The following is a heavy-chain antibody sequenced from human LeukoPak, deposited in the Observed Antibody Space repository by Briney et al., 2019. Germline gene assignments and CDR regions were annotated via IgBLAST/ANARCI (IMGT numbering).Heavy chain of an antibody. CDR2: IKQDGSEK. CDR3: ARARGIDY. Sequence: ASVKVSCKASGGTFSSYTISWVRQAPGKGLEWVANIKQDGSEKYYVDSVKGRFTISRDNAKNSLYLQMNSLRAEDTAVYYCARARGIDYWGQGTLVTVSS. J-gene: IGHJ4*02. CDR1: GGTFSSYT. V-gene: IGHV3-7*03. D-gene: IGHD2/OR15-2a*01.